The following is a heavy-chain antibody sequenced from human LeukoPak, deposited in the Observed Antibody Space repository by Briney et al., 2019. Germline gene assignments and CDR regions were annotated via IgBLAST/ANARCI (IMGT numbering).Heavy chain of an antibody. CDR3: ARRVGGI. CDR2: INHSGST. D-gene: IGHD2-15*01. J-gene: IGHJ4*02. Sequence: SETLSLTCAVYGGSFSGYYWSWIRQPPGKGLEWIGEINHSGSTNYNPSLKSRVTISVDTSKNQFSLKLSSVTAADTAVYYCARRVGGIWGQGTLVTVSS. V-gene: IGHV4-34*01. CDR1: GGSFSGYY.